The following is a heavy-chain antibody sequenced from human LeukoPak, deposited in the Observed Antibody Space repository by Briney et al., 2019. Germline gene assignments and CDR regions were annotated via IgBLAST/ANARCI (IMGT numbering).Heavy chain of an antibody. J-gene: IGHJ3*01. Sequence: SGGSLRLSCAASGFSVSSNYMSWVRQGPGKGLEWVSVLYSGGNTHYADSVNGRFTISRDNSKNTLYLQMNSLRAEDTAVYYCARRYCSTCPTGHAFDLWGQGTMVTVSS. CDR2: LYSGGNT. CDR3: ARRYCSTCPTGHAFDL. D-gene: IGHD2-2*01. V-gene: IGHV3-53*01. CDR1: GFSVSSNY.